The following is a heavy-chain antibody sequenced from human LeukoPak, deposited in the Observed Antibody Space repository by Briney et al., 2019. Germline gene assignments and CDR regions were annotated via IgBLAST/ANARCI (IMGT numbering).Heavy chain of an antibody. CDR3: ARDSSGYPLGAFDI. V-gene: IGHV1-69*04. Sequence: GASVKVSCKASGGTFSSYAISWVRQAPGQGLEWMGRIIPILGIANYAQKFQGRVTITADKSTSTAYMELSSLRSEDTAVYYCARDSSGYPLGAFDIRGQGTMVTVSS. D-gene: IGHD3-22*01. J-gene: IGHJ3*02. CDR1: GGTFSSYA. CDR2: IIPILGIA.